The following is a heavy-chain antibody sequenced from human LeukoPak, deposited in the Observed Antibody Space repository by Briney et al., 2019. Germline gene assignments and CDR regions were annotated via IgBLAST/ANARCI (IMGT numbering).Heavy chain of an antibody. V-gene: IGHV4-4*07. D-gene: IGHD3-10*01. CDR2: IYGSGST. CDR1: GGSIRSY. Sequence: SETLSLTCTVSGGSIRSYWSWIRQPAGKGLEWIGGIYGSGSTDYNPSLKSRVTMSIDTSKNQFSLSLISVTAADTAVYYCARDSGTTGEVKFDPWGQGTLVTVSS. J-gene: IGHJ5*02. CDR3: ARDSGTTGEVKFDP.